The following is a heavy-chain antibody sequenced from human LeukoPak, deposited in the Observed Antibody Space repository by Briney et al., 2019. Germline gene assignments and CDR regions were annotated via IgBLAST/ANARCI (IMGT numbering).Heavy chain of an antibody. J-gene: IGHJ4*02. CDR3: ARESVIYYDSSGYYHLFDY. V-gene: IGHV1-18*01. CDR2: ISGSNGNT. Sequence: GASVKVSCKASGYTFTSYGISWVRQAPGQGLEWMGWISGSNGNTNYAQKLQGRVTMTTETSTSTAYMELRSLRSDDTAVYYCARESVIYYDSSGYYHLFDYWGQGSLVTVSS. CDR1: GYTFTSYG. D-gene: IGHD3-22*01.